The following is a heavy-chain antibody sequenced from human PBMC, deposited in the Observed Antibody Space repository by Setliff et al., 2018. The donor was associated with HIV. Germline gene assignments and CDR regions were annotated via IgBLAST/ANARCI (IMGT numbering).Heavy chain of an antibody. Sequence: SETLSLTCAVFGGSFSAYYWNWIRQTPGKGLEWIGEINHSGTTNYNPSLKSRVTISVDTSKNQFSLKLSSVTAADTAVYYCARAPSCADSWCYMYYYYYYGMDVWGLGTTVTVSS. V-gene: IGHV4-34*01. J-gene: IGHJ6*02. CDR3: ARAPSCADSWCYMYYYYYYGMDV. CDR1: GGSFSAYY. D-gene: IGHD2-8*01. CDR2: INHSGTT.